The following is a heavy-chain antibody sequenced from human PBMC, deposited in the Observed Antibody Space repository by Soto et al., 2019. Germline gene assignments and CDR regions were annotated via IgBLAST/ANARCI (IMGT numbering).Heavy chain of an antibody. CDR2: IYSGGAI. Sequence: EVQLVETGGGLIQPGGSLRLSCAASGFTVSTNYMSWVRQAPGKGLEWVSVIYSGGAIHYGDSVKGRFTISRDNSKNTLYLQMNSLRAEDTAVYYCARDHDYGSGSYYKAFGYWGQGTLVTVSS. V-gene: IGHV3-53*02. CDR1: GFTVSTNY. D-gene: IGHD3-10*01. J-gene: IGHJ4*02. CDR3: ARDHDYGSGSYYKAFGY.